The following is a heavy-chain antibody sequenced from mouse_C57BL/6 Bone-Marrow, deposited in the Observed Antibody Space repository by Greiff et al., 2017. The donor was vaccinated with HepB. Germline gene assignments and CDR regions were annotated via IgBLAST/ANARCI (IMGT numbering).Heavy chain of an antibody. Sequence: QVQLKQPGAELVMPGASVKLSCKASGYTFTSYWMHWVKQRPGQGLEWIGEIDPSDSYTNYNQKFKGKSTLTVDKSSSTAYMQLSSLTSEDSAVYDCAREDYYAMDYWGQGTSVTVSS. J-gene: IGHJ4*01. CDR1: GYTFTSYW. CDR2: IDPSDSYT. V-gene: IGHV1-69*01. CDR3: AREDYYAMDY.